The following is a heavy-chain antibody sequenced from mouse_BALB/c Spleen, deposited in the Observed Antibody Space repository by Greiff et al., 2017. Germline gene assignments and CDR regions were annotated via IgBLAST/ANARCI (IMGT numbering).Heavy chain of an antibody. CDR2: IHYSGST. D-gene: IGHD2-2*01. CDR3: ARRNYGYF. Sequence: VQLQQSGPSLVKPSQTLSLTCSVTGDSITSGYSWHWIRQFPGNKLEWMGYIHYSGSTNYNPSLKSRISITRDTSKNQFFLQLNSVTTEDTATYYCARRNYGYFWGQGTLVTVSA. CDR1: GDSITSGYS. V-gene: IGHV3-1*02. J-gene: IGHJ3*01.